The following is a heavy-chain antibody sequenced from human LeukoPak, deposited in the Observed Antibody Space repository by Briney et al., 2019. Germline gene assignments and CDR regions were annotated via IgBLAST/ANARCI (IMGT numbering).Heavy chain of an antibody. CDR1: GGSASSISYY. V-gene: IGHV4-61*01. Sequence: PSETLSLTCTVSGGSASSISYYWSWIRQPPGKGLGWLGYIHYIGTTNYNPSIKSLVTMSVDSSNTQLSLKLSSVTAADTAVYYCASEEPRSCPPPFENWGQETLGTVSS. CDR3: ASEEPRSCPPPFEN. J-gene: IGHJ4*02. CDR2: IHYIGTT. D-gene: IGHD3-10*01.